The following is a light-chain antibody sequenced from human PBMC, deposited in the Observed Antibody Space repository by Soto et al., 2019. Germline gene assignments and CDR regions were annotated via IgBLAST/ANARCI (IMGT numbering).Light chain of an antibody. V-gene: IGKV1-5*03. J-gene: IGKJ1*01. CDR1: QSISSW. CDR2: KAS. CDR3: QQYNSNPGT. Sequence: DIQMTQSPSTLSASVGDRVNITCRASQSISSWLAWYQQKPGKAPKLLIYKASSLESGVPSRFSGSGSGTEFTLTISSLQPDDFATYYCQQYNSNPGTFGQGTKVEIK.